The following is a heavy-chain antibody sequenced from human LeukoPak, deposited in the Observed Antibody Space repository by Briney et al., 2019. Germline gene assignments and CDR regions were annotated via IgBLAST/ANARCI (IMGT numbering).Heavy chain of an antibody. CDR3: ARNKYQLLSSHFDY. CDR2: ISSSGSTI. Sequence: GGSLRLSCAASGFTFSNYAMSWVRQAPGKGLEWVSYISSSGSTIYYADSVKGRFTISRDNAKNSLYLQMNSLRAEDTAVYYCARNKYQLLSSHFDYWGQGTLVTVSS. V-gene: IGHV3-48*03. CDR1: GFTFSNYA. D-gene: IGHD2-2*01. J-gene: IGHJ4*02.